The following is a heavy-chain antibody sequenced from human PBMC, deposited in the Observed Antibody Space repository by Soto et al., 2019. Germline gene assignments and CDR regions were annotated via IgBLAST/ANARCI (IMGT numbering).Heavy chain of an antibody. Sequence: LSLTCGVYGGSFRNYYWSWIRQPPGKGLEWMGYIYHSGSTHYNPSLNSRLTISIDTSTNRFSLNLTSVTAADTAVYFCARLRWETENNWFDPWGQGALVTVSS. V-gene: IGHV4-59*08. CDR1: GGSFRNYY. CDR2: IYHSGST. D-gene: IGHD1-26*01. CDR3: ARLRWETENNWFDP. J-gene: IGHJ5*02.